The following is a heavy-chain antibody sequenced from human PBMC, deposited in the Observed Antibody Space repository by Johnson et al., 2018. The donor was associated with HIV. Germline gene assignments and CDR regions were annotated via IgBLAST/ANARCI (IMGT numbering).Heavy chain of an antibody. V-gene: IGHV3-9*01. CDR3: AKSLIAVAGGGGAFDI. D-gene: IGHD6-19*01. J-gene: IGHJ3*02. Sequence: VRLVESGGGLVQPGRSLRLSCAASGFTFDDYAMHWVRQAPGKGLEWVSGISWNSGSIGYADSVKGRFTISRDNAKNSLYLQMNSLRAEDTALYYCAKSLIAVAGGGGAFDIWGQGTMVTVSS. CDR1: GFTFDDYA. CDR2: ISWNSGSI.